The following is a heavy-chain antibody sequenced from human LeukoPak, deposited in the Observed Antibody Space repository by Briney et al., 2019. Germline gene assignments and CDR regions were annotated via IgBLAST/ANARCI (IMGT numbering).Heavy chain of an antibody. CDR2: IYHSGRA. CDR1: GGSIISYL. V-gene: IGHV4-59*01. J-gene: IGHJ5*01. CDR3: ARGHPCDS. Sequence: PSQTLSPTRTVSGGSIISYLWTSIRPPPGKGVESTAYIYHSGRANYNPCLNNRAPSSVDTSKNQFSLKLTSVTAADTAVYYCARGHPCDSWGQGTLVTVSS.